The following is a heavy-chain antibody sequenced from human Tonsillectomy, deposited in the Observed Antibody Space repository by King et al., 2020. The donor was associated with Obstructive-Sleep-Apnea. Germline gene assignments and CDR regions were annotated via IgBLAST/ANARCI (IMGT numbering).Heavy chain of an antibody. Sequence: VQLVESGGGVVQPGRSLRLSCAASGFTFSSYAMHWVRQAPGKGLEWVAVISYDGSNKYYADCVKGRFTISRDNSKTLYLQMNSVIAEDTAVYYCARDPERATYGGNSDWYFDLWGRGTLVTVSS. V-gene: IGHV3-30*04. J-gene: IGHJ2*01. CDR1: GFTFSSYA. CDR3: ARDPERATYGGNSDWYFDL. D-gene: IGHD4-23*01. CDR2: ISYDGSNK.